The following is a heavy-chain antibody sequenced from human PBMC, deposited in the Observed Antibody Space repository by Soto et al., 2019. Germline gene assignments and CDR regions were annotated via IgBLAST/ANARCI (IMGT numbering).Heavy chain of an antibody. Sequence: SXKVSCQTSGYTXTDYYIPCVRQAPGQGFEWVGGINPKSGGPKYVPKFQGRVTVTRDTSTSTAYMELNRLTSDQTAVYSCASEDCRNTNCLKGFDYWGQGTLVTVSS. J-gene: IGHJ4*02. V-gene: IGHV1-2*02. CDR3: ASEDCRNTNCLKGFDY. D-gene: IGHD2-15*01. CDR1: GYTXTDYY. CDR2: INPKSGGP.